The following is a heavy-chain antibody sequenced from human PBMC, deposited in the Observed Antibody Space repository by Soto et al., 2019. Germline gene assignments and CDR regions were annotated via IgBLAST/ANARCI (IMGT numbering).Heavy chain of an antibody. CDR3: ARPKRSGYDRGDSYYHTMDV. CDR1: GGTSSNFV. Sequence: QGQLVQSGTEVKKSGSSVKVSCRASGGTSSNFVITWVRQVPGQGLEWLGGILPMFGAVKYAQKFQDRLIITADRSTQTAAMELGSLRSEETAVYYCARPKRSGYDRGDSYYHTMDVWGHGTTVTVS. J-gene: IGHJ6*02. V-gene: IGHV1-69*06. CDR2: ILPMFGAV. D-gene: IGHD3-3*01.